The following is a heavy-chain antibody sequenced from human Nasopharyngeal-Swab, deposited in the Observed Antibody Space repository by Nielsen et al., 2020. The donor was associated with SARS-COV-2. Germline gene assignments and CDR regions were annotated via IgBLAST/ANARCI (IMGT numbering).Heavy chain of an antibody. CDR3: ARERLGAFDI. CDR2: IIPIFGTA. V-gene: IGHV1-69*13. CDR1: GGTFSSYA. Sequence: SVKVSCKASGGTFSSYAISWVRQAPGQGLEWMGGIIPIFGTANYAQKFQGRVTITADESTSTAYMELSSLRSEDTAVYHCARERLGAFDIWGQGTMVTVSS. J-gene: IGHJ3*02. D-gene: IGHD3-16*01.